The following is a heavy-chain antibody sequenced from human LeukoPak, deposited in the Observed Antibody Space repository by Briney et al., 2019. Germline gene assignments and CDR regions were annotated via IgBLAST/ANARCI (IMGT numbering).Heavy chain of an antibody. CDR1: GFTFSSYS. Sequence: GGSLRLSCAASGFTFSSYSMNWVRQAPGKGLEWVSSISSSDTYVYHADSVKGRFTISRDNAKNTLYLQMNSLRAEDTAVYYCARDNRLLWFGDLFYFDYWGQGTLVTVSS. D-gene: IGHD3-10*01. CDR2: ISSSDTYV. CDR3: ARDNRLLWFGDLFYFDY. V-gene: IGHV3-21*01. J-gene: IGHJ4*02.